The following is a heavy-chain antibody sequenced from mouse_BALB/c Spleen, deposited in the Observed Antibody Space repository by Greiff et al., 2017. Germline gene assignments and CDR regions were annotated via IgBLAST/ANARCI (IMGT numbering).Heavy chain of an antibody. CDR1: GFTFSSFG. CDR2: ISSGSSTI. Sequence: EVHLVESGGGLVQPGGSRKLSCAASGFTFSSFGMHWVRQAPEQGLEWVAYISSGSSTIYYADTVKGRFTISRDNPKNTLFLQMTSLRSEDTAMYDCARGDYDPHYAMDYWGQGTSVTVSS. D-gene: IGHD2-4*01. J-gene: IGHJ4*01. CDR3: ARGDYDPHYAMDY. V-gene: IGHV5-17*02.